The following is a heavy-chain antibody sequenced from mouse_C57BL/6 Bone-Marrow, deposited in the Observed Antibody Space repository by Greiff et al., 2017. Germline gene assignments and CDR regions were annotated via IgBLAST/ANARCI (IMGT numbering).Heavy chain of an antibody. CDR3: ARRGLLTLMDY. Sequence: EVQRVESGGGLVQPGGSLKLSCAASGFTFSDYYMYWVRQTPEKRLEWVAYISNGGGSTYYPDTVKGRFTISRDNAKNTLYLQMSRLKSEDTAMYYCARRGLLTLMDYWGQGTSVTVSS. CDR2: ISNGGGST. D-gene: IGHD2-3*01. J-gene: IGHJ4*01. CDR1: GFTFSDYY. V-gene: IGHV5-12*01.